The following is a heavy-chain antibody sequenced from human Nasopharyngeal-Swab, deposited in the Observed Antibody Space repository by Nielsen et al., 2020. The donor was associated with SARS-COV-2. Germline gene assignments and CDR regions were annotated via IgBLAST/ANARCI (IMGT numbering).Heavy chain of an antibody. CDR2: LRYDESNK. CDR1: GFIFSNYA. CDR3: AKEECTGISCIRGFDY. J-gene: IGHJ4*02. V-gene: IGHV3-30*02. D-gene: IGHD2-2*01. Sequence: GESLKISCAASGFIFSNYAMQWVRQAPGKGLEWVAFLRYDESNKRYADSVKGRFTISRGNSKNALYLEMNSLRAEDTAVYYCAKEECTGISCIRGFDYWGQGTLVTVSS.